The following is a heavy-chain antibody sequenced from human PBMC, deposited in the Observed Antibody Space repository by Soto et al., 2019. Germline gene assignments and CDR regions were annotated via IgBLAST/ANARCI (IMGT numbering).Heavy chain of an antibody. V-gene: IGHV4-34*01. J-gene: IGHJ5*02. Sequence: SETLSLTCAVYGGSFSGYYWSWIRQPPGKWLEWIGEINHSGSTNYNPSLKSRVTISVDTSKNQFSLKLSSVTAADTAVYYCARGLYCSSTSCYDRRFDPWGQGTLVTVSS. CDR2: INHSGST. D-gene: IGHD2-2*01. CDR1: GGSFSGYY. CDR3: ARGLYCSSTSCYDRRFDP.